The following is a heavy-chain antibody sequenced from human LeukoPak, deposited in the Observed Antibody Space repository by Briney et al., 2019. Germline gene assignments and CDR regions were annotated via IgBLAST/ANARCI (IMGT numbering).Heavy chain of an antibody. D-gene: IGHD2-21*02. J-gene: IGHJ4*02. Sequence: SETLSLTCTVSGGSISSYYWSWIRQPPGKGLEWIGYIYYSGSTNYNPSLKSRVTISVDTSKNQFSLKLSSVTAADTAVYYCARDDGRGVVTPYWGQGTLVTVSS. CDR3: ARDDGRGVVTPY. CDR1: GGSISSYY. V-gene: IGHV4-59*01. CDR2: IYYSGST.